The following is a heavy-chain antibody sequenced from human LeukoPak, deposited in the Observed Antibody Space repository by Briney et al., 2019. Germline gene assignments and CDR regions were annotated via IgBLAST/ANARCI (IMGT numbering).Heavy chain of an antibody. CDR1: GFTVSSNY. Sequence: PGGSLRLSCAVSGFTVSSNYMTWVRQAPGKGLEWVSIIYSGGSTDYADSVKGRFTISRDNSKNTLYLQMNSLRAEDTAVYYCARVGIVVVPARAVYYYYGMDVWGQGTTVTVSS. CDR2: IYSGGST. D-gene: IGHD2-2*01. J-gene: IGHJ6*02. CDR3: ARVGIVVVPARAVYYYYGMDV. V-gene: IGHV3-66*01.